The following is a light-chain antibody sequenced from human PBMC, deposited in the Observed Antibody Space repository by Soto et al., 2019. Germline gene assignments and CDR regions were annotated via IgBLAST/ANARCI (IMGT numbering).Light chain of an antibody. CDR3: QQYGSSPVT. V-gene: IGKV3-20*01. Sequence: VVMTQSPATLSVSPGERVVLSSRASQSLGTSLAWYQQHPGQPPRLLIYGASSRATGIPDRFSGSGSGTDFTLTISRLEPEDFAVYYCQQYGSSPVTFGQGTKVDIK. CDR1: QSLGTS. J-gene: IGKJ1*01. CDR2: GAS.